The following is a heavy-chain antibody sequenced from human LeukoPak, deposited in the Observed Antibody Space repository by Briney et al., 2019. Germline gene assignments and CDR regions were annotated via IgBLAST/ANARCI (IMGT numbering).Heavy chain of an antibody. D-gene: IGHD3-10*01. J-gene: IGHJ4*02. CDR2: LYISGST. CDR1: GASITSYY. CDR3: ARDLSGSLYFDS. V-gene: IGHV4-4*07. Sequence: PSETLSLTCTVSGASITSYYYNWIRLTAGRGLEWIGRLYISGSTDYNPSLKSRVTISVDTSRNQFSLKMNSVTAADTAVYFCARDLSGSLYFDSWGPGVLVTVSS.